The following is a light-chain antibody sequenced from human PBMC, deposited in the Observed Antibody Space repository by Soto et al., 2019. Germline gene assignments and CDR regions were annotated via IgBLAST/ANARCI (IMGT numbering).Light chain of an antibody. CDR1: QSVRSY. J-gene: IGKJ1*01. CDR2: EAS. CDR3: QQCTNWPWT. V-gene: IGKV3-11*01. Sequence: EIVLTQSPATLSLSPGERATLSCRASQSVRSYLVWYQQKPGQAPRLLMYEASTRATGIPARFSGGGSGTDFTLTISSLEPEDSAVYYCQQCTNWPWTFGQGTKVEIK.